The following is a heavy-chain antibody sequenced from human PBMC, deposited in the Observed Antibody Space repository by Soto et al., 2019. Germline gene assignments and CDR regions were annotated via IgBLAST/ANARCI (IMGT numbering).Heavy chain of an antibody. CDR2: IYWDDDK. Sequence: SGPTLVNPTQTLTLTCTFSGFSLSTSGVGVGWIRQPPGKALEWLALIYWDDDKRYGPSLKSRLTITKDNSKNQVVLTMTNMDPVDTASYYCAHTYHLPGAGPHFGYWGQGTLVTVSS. V-gene: IGHV2-5*05. CDR1: GFSLSTSGVG. CDR3: AHTYHLPGAGPHFGY. J-gene: IGHJ4*02.